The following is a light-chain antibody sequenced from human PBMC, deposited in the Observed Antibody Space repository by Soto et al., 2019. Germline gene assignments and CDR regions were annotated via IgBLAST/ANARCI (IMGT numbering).Light chain of an antibody. CDR1: QFVSSTY. J-gene: IGKJ4*01. V-gene: IGKV3-20*01. CDR3: QQYGISPFT. CDR2: GAS. Sequence: EFVLTQSPCTLSLSPGARATLSCRASQFVSSTYLAWYQQRPGQAPRLLIYGASSRATGIPDRFSGGGSETDFTLTISRLESEDSAVYYCQQYGISPFTFGGGTKVDIK.